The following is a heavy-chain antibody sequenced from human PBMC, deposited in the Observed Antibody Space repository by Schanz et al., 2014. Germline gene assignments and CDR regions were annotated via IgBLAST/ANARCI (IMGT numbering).Heavy chain of an antibody. CDR2: IRSSSTPI. CDR3: AKSQGSSFDS. J-gene: IGHJ4*02. CDR1: GFTFSSYS. Sequence: EVQLVESGGGLVQPGGSLRLSCAASGFTFSSYSMNWVRQAPGKGLEWVSYIRSSSTPIYYADSVKGRFTISRDNAKNSLYLHMNPLGAEDTAVYYCAKSQGSSFDSWGQGTLVTVSS. D-gene: IGHD6-13*01. V-gene: IGHV3-48*01.